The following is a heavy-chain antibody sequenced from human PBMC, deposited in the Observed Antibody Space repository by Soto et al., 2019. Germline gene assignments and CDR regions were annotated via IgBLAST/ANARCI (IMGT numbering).Heavy chain of an antibody. CDR3: AIEDYSNFDY. V-gene: IGHV3-21*01. Sequence: PGGSLRLSCAASGFTFSSYSMNWVRQAPGKGLDWVAASSSSSSYIYSADSVKGRFTISRDNAKNSLYLQMNSLRAEDTAVYYCAIEDYSNFDYWGQGTLVTVAS. CDR1: GFTFSSYS. J-gene: IGHJ4*02. CDR2: SSSSSSYI. D-gene: IGHD4-4*01.